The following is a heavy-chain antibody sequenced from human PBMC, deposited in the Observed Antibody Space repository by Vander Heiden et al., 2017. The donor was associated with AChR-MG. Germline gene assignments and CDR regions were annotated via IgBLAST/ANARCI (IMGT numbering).Heavy chain of an antibody. V-gene: IGHV4-39*01. CDR2: IYYSGST. CDR1: GGSISSSSYY. CDR3: ARRPTGDGDPDYYYYYGMDV. J-gene: IGHJ6*02. Sequence: QLQLQESGPGLVKPSETLSLTCTVSGGSISSSSYYWGWIRQPPGKGLEWIGSIYYSGSTYYNPSLKSRVTISVDTSKNQFSLKLSSVTAADTAVYYCARRPTGDGDPDYYYYYGMDVWGQGTTVTVSS. D-gene: IGHD4-17*01.